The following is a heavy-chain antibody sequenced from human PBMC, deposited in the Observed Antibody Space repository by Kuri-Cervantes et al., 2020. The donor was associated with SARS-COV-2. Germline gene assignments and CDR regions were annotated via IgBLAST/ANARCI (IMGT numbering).Heavy chain of an antibody. D-gene: IGHD2-2*01. Sequence: ESLKISCTVSGGSLSGYYWSWIRQPPGKGLEWIGEINHSGSTNYNPSLKSRVTISVDTSKNQFSLKLSSVTAADTAVYYCARGGCSSTSCYSKHQKNWFDPWGQGTLVTVSS. CDR2: INHSGST. J-gene: IGHJ5*02. CDR1: GGSLSGYY. V-gene: IGHV4-34*01. CDR3: ARGGCSSTSCYSKHQKNWFDP.